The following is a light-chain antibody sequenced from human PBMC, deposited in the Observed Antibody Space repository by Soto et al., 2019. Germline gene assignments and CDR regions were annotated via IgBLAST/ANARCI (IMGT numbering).Light chain of an antibody. J-gene: IGLJ1*01. CDR3: CSYAGSYPFV. CDR1: SSDVGGYNY. CDR2: DVD. V-gene: IGLV2-11*01. Sequence: QSVLTQPRSVSGSPGQSVTISCTGTSSDVGGYNYVSWYQHHPGKAPKLMIYDVDKRPSGVPGRFSGSKSGNTASLTISGLQAEDEADYYCCSYAGSYPFVFGTGTKVIV.